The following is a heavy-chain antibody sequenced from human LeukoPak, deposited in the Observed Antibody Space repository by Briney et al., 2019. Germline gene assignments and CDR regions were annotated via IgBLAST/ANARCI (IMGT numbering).Heavy chain of an antibody. V-gene: IGHV3-21*01. CDR3: ARELRYFDWLLVWSQGVAGTGLLDY. CDR2: ISSSSSYI. D-gene: IGHD3-9*01. Sequence: GGSLRLSCAASGFTFSSYSMNWVRQAPGKGLEWVSSISSSSSYIYYADSVKGRFTISRDNAKNSLYLQMNSLRAEDTAVYYCARELRYFDWLLVWSQGVAGTGLLDYWGQGTLVTVSS. CDR1: GFTFSSYS. J-gene: IGHJ4*02.